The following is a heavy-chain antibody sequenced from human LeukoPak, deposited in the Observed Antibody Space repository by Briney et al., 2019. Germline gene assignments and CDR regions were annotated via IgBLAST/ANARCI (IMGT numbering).Heavy chain of an antibody. CDR1: GFTFSSYS. CDR3: ALIAVDWQQPFDY. CDR2: IYSGGST. Sequence: GGSLRLSCAASGFTFSSYSMNWVRQAPGKGLEWVSVIYSGGSTYYADSVKGRFTTSRDNSKNTLYLQMNSLRAEDTAVYYCALIAVDWQQPFDYWGQGTLVTVSS. D-gene: IGHD6-13*01. J-gene: IGHJ4*02. V-gene: IGHV3-66*01.